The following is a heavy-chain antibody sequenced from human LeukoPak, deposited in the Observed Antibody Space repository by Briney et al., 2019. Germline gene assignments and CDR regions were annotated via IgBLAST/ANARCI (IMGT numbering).Heavy chain of an antibody. CDR3: ARARDDYINNWFDP. Sequence: SETLSLTCTVSGGSISSYYWSWIRQPPGKGLEWIGYIYYSGSTNYNLSLKSRVTISVDASKGQLSLKLSSVTAADTAVYYCARARDDYINNWFDPWGQGTLVTVSS. D-gene: IGHD5-24*01. J-gene: IGHJ5*02. V-gene: IGHV4-59*01. CDR2: IYYSGST. CDR1: GGSISSYY.